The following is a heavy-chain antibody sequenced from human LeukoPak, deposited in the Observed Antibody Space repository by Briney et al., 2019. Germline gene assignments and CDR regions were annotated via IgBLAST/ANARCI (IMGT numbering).Heavy chain of an antibody. CDR2: IYYSGST. V-gene: IGHV4-34*01. CDR1: DGSFSTYN. D-gene: IGHD2-15*01. J-gene: IGHJ4*02. CDR3: AVYCSGGSCYSSFDY. Sequence: SETLSLTCGVYDGSFSTYNWTWIRQPPGKGLEWIGSIYYSGSTYYNPSLKSRVTISVDTSKNQFSLKLSSVTAADTAVYYCAVYCSGGSCYSSFDYWGQGTLVTVSS.